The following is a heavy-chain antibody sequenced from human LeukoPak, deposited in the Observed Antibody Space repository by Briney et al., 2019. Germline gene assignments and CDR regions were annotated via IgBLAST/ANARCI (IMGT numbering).Heavy chain of an antibody. Sequence: GESLKISCKGSGYSFTSYWIGWVRQMPGKGLEWMGIIYPDDSDTRYSPSFEGQVFISVDKSISTAYLQWSSLKASDTATYYCARHGHCTNGVCYSNYYYYMDVWGKGTTVTVSS. D-gene: IGHD2-8*01. CDR3: ARHGHCTNGVCYSNYYYYMDV. V-gene: IGHV5-51*01. CDR2: IYPDDSDT. J-gene: IGHJ6*03. CDR1: GYSFTSYW.